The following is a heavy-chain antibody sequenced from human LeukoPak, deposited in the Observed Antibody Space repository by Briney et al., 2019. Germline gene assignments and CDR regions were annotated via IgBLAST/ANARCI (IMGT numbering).Heavy chain of an antibody. V-gene: IGHV3-66*02. D-gene: IGHD3-10*01. Sequence: PGGSLRLSCAASGFTVSSNYMSWVCQAPGKGLEWVSLIYSGGSTSYADSVKGRFTISRDKSKNTLYLQMNSLRAEDTAVYYCSRYYYDSGSFFFDYWGQGTLVTVSS. CDR1: GFTVSSNY. J-gene: IGHJ4*02. CDR3: SRYYYDSGSFFFDY. CDR2: IYSGGST.